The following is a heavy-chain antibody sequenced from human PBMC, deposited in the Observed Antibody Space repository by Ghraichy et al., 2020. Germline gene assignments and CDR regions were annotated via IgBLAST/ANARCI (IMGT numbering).Heavy chain of an antibody. V-gene: IGHV3-74*01. CDR2: INSDGSSA. J-gene: IGHJ5*02. Sequence: GESLNISCAASGFTFSGYWMHWVRQAPGKGLMWVSRINSDGSSATYADSVKGRFTVSRDNAKNTLYLQMNSLRAEDTAVYYCARDLLYCSGSTCYSDSWRWFDPWGQGTLVTVSS. CDR1: GFTFSGYW. D-gene: IGHD2-15*01. CDR3: ARDLLYCSGSTCYSDSWRWFDP.